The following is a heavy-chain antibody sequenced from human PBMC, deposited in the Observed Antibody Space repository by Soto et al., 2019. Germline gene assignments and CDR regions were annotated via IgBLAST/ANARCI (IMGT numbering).Heavy chain of an antibody. CDR3: AKSSGSYYSGVDYYGMDV. CDR1: GGSISSGDYY. D-gene: IGHD3-10*01. V-gene: IGHV4-30-4*01. Sequence: KPSETLSLTCTVSGGSISSGDYYWSWIRQPPGKGLEWIGYIYYSGSTYYNPSLKSRVTISVDTSKNQFSLKLSSVTAADTAVYYRAKSSGSYYSGVDYYGMDVWGQGTTVTVSS. CDR2: IYYSGST. J-gene: IGHJ6*02.